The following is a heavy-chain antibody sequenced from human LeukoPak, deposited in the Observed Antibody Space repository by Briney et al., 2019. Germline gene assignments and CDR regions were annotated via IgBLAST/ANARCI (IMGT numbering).Heavy chain of an antibody. V-gene: IGHV3-7*01. CDR3: ARYYDFWSGLPFDY. D-gene: IGHD3-3*01. CDR1: GFTFSSYW. Sequence: PGRSLRLSCAASGFTFSSYWMSWVRQAPVKGLEWVANIKQDGSEKYYVDSVKGRFTISRDNAKNSLYLQMNSLRAEDTAVYYCARYYDFWSGLPFDYWGQGNLVTVSS. CDR2: IKQDGSEK. J-gene: IGHJ4*02.